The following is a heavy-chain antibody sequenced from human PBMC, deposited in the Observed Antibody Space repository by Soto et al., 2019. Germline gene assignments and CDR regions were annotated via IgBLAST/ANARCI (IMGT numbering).Heavy chain of an antibody. CDR1: GFLLSVSA. Sequence: GGSLRLSCEASGFLLSVSAVHWVRQASGKGLEWVGRIRNKANNYATAYAASVKGRFTVSRDDSKNTAYLQMNSLKTEDSAVYYCTRLEYDVDVWGQGTTVTVSS. J-gene: IGHJ6*02. CDR2: IRNKANNYAT. CDR3: TRLEYDVDV. V-gene: IGHV3-73*01.